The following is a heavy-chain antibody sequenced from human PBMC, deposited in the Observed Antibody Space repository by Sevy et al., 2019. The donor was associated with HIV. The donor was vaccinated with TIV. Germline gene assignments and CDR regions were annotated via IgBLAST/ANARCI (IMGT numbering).Heavy chain of an antibody. CDR2: IGTLADT. J-gene: IGHJ3*02. V-gene: IGHV3-13*01. Sequence: GGYLRLSCVGSGFIFSNYDMHWVRQRTGKGLEWVASIGTLADTFYPDSVKGRFTISRENAKNSLFLQMNDLRVGDTAVYFCTRHGILPYGSGKAFDIWGRGTTVTVSS. CDR1: GFIFSNYD. CDR3: TRHGILPYGSGKAFDI. D-gene: IGHD3-10*01.